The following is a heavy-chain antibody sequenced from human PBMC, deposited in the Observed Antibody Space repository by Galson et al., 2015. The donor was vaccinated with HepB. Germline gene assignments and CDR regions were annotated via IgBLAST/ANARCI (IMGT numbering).Heavy chain of an antibody. CDR1: GFTFSSYS. D-gene: IGHD2-15*01. CDR3: ASEVVAATGDI. CDR2: IKQDGSEK. J-gene: IGHJ3*02. V-gene: IGHV3-7*03. Sequence: SLRLSCAASGFTFSSYSMNWVRQAPGKGLEWVANIKQDGSEKYYVDSVKGRFTISRDNAKNSLYLQMNSLRAEDTAVYYCASEVVAATGDIWGQGTMVTVSS.